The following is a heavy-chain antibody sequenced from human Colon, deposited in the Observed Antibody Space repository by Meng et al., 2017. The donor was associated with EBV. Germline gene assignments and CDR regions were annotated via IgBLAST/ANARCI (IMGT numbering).Heavy chain of an antibody. CDR2: IIHGGSP. V-gene: IGHV4-34*12. CDR1: GGSLSGAY. Sequence: QVHLEQWGAGLLKPAEHLSLTCAVNGGSLSGAYWNWIRQPPGKGLEWIGEIIHGGSPSYNPSLKSRVTISIDTSKNQLSLMLSSVTAADTVVYYCARRPTGIDYWGQGTLVTVSS. D-gene: IGHD2-8*02. CDR3: ARRPTGIDY. J-gene: IGHJ4*02.